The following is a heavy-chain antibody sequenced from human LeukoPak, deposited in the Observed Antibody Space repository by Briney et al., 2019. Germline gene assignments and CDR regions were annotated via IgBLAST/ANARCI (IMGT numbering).Heavy chain of an antibody. J-gene: IGHJ4*02. CDR2: IRYDGSNE. V-gene: IGHV3-30*02. Sequence: PGGSLRPSCAASGFTFSGYGMHWVRQAPGKGLEWVAFIRYDGSNEYYADSVKGRFTISRDNSKNTLDLQMNSLRGEDTAMYYCAKGTGWRFDYWGQGTLVTVSS. D-gene: IGHD2-8*02. CDR3: AKGTGWRFDY. CDR1: GFTFSGYG.